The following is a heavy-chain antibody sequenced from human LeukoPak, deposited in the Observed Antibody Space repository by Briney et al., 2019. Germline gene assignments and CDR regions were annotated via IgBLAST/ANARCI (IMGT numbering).Heavy chain of an antibody. CDR2: IKGKTDGGAT. CDR3: TSISGYDSDAFDI. Sequence: GGSLRLSCAASGFTFSNAWMSWVRQAPGKGLEWVGRIKGKTDGGATDYAAPVKGRFTISRDDSKNTLYLQMNSLKTEDTAVYYCTSISGYDSDAFDIWGQGTMVTVSS. V-gene: IGHV3-15*01. CDR1: GFTFSNAW. D-gene: IGHD5-12*01. J-gene: IGHJ3*02.